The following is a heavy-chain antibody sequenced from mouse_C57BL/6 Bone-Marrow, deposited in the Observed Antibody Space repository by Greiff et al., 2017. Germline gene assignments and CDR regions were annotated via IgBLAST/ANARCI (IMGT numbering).Heavy chain of an antibody. Sequence: QVQLQQPGAELVKPGASVKLSCKASGYTFTSYWMHWVKQRPGQGLEWIGMIHPNSGSTNYNEKFKSKATLTVDKSSSTAYMQLSSLTSEDSAVYYCARDGNYVGSYTMDYWGQGTSVTVSS. D-gene: IGHD2-1*01. J-gene: IGHJ4*01. CDR1: GYTFTSYW. CDR3: ARDGNYVGSYTMDY. V-gene: IGHV1-64*01. CDR2: IHPNSGST.